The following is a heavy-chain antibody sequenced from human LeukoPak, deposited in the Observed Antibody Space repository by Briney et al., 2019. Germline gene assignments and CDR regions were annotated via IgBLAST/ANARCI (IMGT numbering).Heavy chain of an antibody. CDR2: INDNGGST. CDR1: GFTFSSYS. V-gene: IGHV3-64D*06. CDR3: VRRMATIDF. Sequence: GALILSCSASGFTFSSYSMHWVRQAPGKGLEYVSAINDNGGSTYYADSVRGRFTISRDNSKSTLYLQMSSLRAEDTALYYCVRRMATIDFWGQGTLVTVSS. J-gene: IGHJ4*02. D-gene: IGHD5-12*01.